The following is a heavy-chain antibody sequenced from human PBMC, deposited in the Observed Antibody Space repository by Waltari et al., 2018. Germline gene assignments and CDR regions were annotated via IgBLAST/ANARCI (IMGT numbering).Heavy chain of an antibody. CDR1: GFSLSTSGMR. J-gene: IGHJ6*02. D-gene: IGHD2-15*01. V-gene: IGHV2-70*04. CDR2: IDWDDDK. Sequence: QVTLKESGPALVKPTQTLTLTCTFSGFSLSTSGMRVSWIRQPPGKALEWLARIDWDDDKFYSTTLKTRLTISKDTSNNQVVLTMTNMDPVDTATYYCARTHPLSREYLDVWGQGTTVTVSS. CDR3: ARTHPLSREYLDV.